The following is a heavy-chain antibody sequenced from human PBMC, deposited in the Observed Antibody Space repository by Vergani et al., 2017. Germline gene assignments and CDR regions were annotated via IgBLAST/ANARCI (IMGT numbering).Heavy chain of an antibody. J-gene: IGHJ4*02. Sequence: QVQLQQWGAGLLKPSETLSLTCAVYGGSFSGYYWSWIRQPPGKGLEWIWEINHSGSTNYNPSLKSRVTITVDTSKNQFSLKLSSVTAADTAVYYCAGGGSWIQLLRLDYWGQGTLVTVSS. CDR2: INHSGST. D-gene: IGHD5-18*01. CDR3: AGGGSWIQLLRLDY. CDR1: GGSFSGYY. V-gene: IGHV4-34*01.